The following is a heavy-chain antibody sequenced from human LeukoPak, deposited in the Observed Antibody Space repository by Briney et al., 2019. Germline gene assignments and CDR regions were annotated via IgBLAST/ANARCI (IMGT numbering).Heavy chain of an antibody. Sequence: SETLSLTCSVSGGSISTYYWSWIRQLPGKGLEWIGYIYYTGTTNYNPSLRSRVTISVDTSRNQFSLRLSSVTAADTAVYYCAREDPQTTVPEGMDVWGHGTTVIVSS. D-gene: IGHD4-17*01. CDR1: GGSISTYY. V-gene: IGHV4-59*01. CDR3: AREDPQTTVPEGMDV. J-gene: IGHJ6*02. CDR2: IYYTGTT.